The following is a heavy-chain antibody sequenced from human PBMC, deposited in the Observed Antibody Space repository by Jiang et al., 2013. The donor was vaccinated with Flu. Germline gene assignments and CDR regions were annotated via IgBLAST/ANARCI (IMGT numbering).Heavy chain of an antibody. Sequence: QETGPGLVKPSETLSLTCTVSGGSISAHYWSWIRQPPGKGLEWIGYISYSGSTFYNPSLRSRVTILVDTSKNQFSLNLSSVNAADTAVYYCARDTLYYYAVDVWGQGTTVTVSS. V-gene: IGHV4-59*11. D-gene: IGHD2-15*01. CDR3: ARDTLYYYAVDV. CDR2: ISYSGST. J-gene: IGHJ6*02. CDR1: GGSISAHY.